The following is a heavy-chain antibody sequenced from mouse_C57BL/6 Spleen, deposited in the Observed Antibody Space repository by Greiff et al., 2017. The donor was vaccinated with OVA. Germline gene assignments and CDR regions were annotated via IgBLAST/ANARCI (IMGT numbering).Heavy chain of an antibody. Sequence: QVQLKQSGPELVKPGASVKISCKASGYAFSSSWMNWVKQRPGKGLEWIGRIYPGDGDTNYNGKFKGKATLTADKSSSTAYMQLSSLTSEDSAVYFCARGNHYALDYWGQGTTLTVSS. CDR3: ARGNHYALDY. D-gene: IGHD1-1*02. CDR2: IYPGDGDT. V-gene: IGHV1-82*01. J-gene: IGHJ2*01. CDR1: GYAFSSSW.